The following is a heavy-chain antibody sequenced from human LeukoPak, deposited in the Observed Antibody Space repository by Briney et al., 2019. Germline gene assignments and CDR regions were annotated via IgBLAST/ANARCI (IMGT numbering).Heavy chain of an antibody. CDR1: GFTFSTYD. J-gene: IGHJ4*02. Sequence: GGPLRLSCAASGFTFSTYDMNWVRQAPGKGLEWVSSISSGSSYIYYADSVKGRFTISRDNAKNSLYLQMNSLRDEDTAVYYCASSGSYRFDYWGQGTLVTVSS. D-gene: IGHD1-26*01. V-gene: IGHV3-21*01. CDR2: ISSGSSYI. CDR3: ASSGSYRFDY.